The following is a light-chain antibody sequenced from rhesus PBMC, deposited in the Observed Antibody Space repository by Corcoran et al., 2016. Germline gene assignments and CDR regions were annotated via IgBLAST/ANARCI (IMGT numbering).Light chain of an antibody. CDR2: GAS. J-gene: IGKJ4*01. CDR3: QQYSNWYS. V-gene: IGKV3S9*01. CDR1: QRVSSY. Sequence: EIVMTQSPATLSLSPGERATLSCRASQRVSSYVAWYQQKPEQAPRLLIYGASSRATGIPDRFSGSGSVTDFTLTISSLGPEDFAVYPCQQYSNWYSFGGGTKVEIK.